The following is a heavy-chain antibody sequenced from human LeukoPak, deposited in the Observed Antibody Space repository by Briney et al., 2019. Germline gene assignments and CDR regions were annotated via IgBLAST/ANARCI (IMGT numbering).Heavy chain of an antibody. D-gene: IGHD2-2*01. CDR1: GFTFSNYW. CDR2: ISTDGKST. CDR3: VRDYQFIQEV. V-gene: IGHV3-74*01. Sequence: GGSLRLSCAASGFTFSNYWMLWVRQAPGKGLMWVSLISTDGKSTRYAESVKGRFTISRDNAKNALYLQMDILRVEDTALYFCVRDYQFIQEVWGQGTTVTVSS. J-gene: IGHJ6*02.